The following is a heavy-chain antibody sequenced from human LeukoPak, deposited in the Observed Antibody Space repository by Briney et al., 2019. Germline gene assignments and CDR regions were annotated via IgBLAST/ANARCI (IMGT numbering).Heavy chain of an antibody. CDR2: IYYSGST. Sequence: SEALSLTCTVSGGSISSGDYYWSWIRQPPGKGLEWIGYIYYSGSTYYNPSLKSRVTISVDTSKNQFSLKLSSVTAADTAVYYCARVKGGIAAAGSFDYWGQGTLVTVSS. D-gene: IGHD6-13*01. CDR3: ARVKGGIAAAGSFDY. V-gene: IGHV4-30-4*01. CDR1: GGSISSGDYY. J-gene: IGHJ4*02.